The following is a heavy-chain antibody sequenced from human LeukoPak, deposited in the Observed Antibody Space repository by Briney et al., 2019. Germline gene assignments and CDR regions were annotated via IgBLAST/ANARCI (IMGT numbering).Heavy chain of an antibody. CDR3: ANYGGSYESDH. CDR1: GFTFSTYG. V-gene: IGHV3-30*18. CDR2: ISYDGSNK. Sequence: GGSLRLSCAASGFTFSTYGMHWVRQAPGKGLEWVALISYDGSNKYYADSVKGRFTISRDNSKNTLYLQMNSLRVEDTAVYYCANYGGSYESDHWGQGTLVTVSS. J-gene: IGHJ4*02. D-gene: IGHD1-26*01.